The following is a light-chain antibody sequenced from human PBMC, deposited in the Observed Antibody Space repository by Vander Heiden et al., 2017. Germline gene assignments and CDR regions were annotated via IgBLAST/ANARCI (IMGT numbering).Light chain of an antibody. Sequence: VLTPPPLASGTPRPRVTISCSGSSSNIGGNTVNWHQHLPGTAPKLLIYSNNQRPSGVPDRFSASKSGTSASLAISGLQSEDEADYYCATWDDSLNVYVFGIGTKVTVL. CDR3: ATWDDSLNVYV. CDR2: SNN. CDR1: SSNIGGNT. J-gene: IGLJ1*01. V-gene: IGLV1-44*01.